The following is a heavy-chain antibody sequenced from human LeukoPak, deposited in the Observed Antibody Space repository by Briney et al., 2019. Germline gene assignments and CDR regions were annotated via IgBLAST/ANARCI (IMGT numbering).Heavy chain of an antibody. V-gene: IGHV3-23*01. CDR2: ISGSSDNT. D-gene: IGHD6-13*01. Sequence: PASALRRACVGSAFSCGNLAMWGVAQSPKKGPGWVSSISGSSDNTDYADSVKGRFTISRDNSKNTLYLQMNSLRAEDTAVYYCAVTFRGAAAASLPYYFGYWGQGTLVTVSS. CDR1: AFSCGNLA. CDR3: AVTFRGAAAASLPYYFGY. J-gene: IGHJ4*02.